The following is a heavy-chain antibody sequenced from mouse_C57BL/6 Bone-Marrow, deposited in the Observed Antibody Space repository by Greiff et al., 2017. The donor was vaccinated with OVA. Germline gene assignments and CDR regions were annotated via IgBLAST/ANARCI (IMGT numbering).Heavy chain of an antibody. CDR3: DRNGYYGPYAKED. Sequence: VQLQQSGPGLVQPSQSLSITCTVSGFSLTSYGVHWVRQSPGKGLEWLGVIWSGGSTDYNAAFITRLSISKDNAKRQVFFKMNRLQADDTAIYDCDRNGYYGPYAKEDWGQGTSVTVAS. V-gene: IGHV2-2*01. CDR2: IWSGGST. CDR1: GFSLTSYG. J-gene: IGHJ4*01. D-gene: IGHD1-1*01.